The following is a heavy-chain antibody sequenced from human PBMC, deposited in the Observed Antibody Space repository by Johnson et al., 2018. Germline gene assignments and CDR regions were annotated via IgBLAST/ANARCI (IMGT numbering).Heavy chain of an antibody. CDR3: ARDRGYCSGGSCYRYFQH. CDR1: GFTFSSYG. J-gene: IGHJ1*01. D-gene: IGHD2-15*01. V-gene: IGHV3-30*03. Sequence: QVRLVESGGGVVQPGRSLRLSCAASGFTFSSYGMHWVRQAPGTGLDWVAVISFDGSNKYYADSVKVRFIISRDNSKNTLDLQMNSLRAEDTDVYYCARDRGYCSGGSCYRYFQHWGQGTLVTVSA. CDR2: ISFDGSNK.